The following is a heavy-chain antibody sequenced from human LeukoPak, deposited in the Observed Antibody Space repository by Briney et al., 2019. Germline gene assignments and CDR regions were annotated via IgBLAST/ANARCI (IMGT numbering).Heavy chain of an antibody. D-gene: IGHD6-19*01. CDR2: ISRSSSTI. CDR3: ARDSGWYTGFDY. CDR1: GCTFSRYS. Sequence: GGSLRLTCASSGCTFSRYSMNWVRQARGKGLDGVSYISRSSSTIYYADSVKGRFTNSRDNAKNSLYLQMNSLRAEDTAVYNCARDSGWYTGFDYWGQGTLVTVSS. V-gene: IGHV3-48*01. J-gene: IGHJ4*02.